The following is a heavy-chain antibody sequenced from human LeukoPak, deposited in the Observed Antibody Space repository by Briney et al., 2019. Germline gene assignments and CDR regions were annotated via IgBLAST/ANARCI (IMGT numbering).Heavy chain of an antibody. Sequence: ASVKVSCKASGYTFTGYYMHWVRQAPGQGLEWMGRINPNGGGTNYAQKFQGRVTMTRDTSISTAYMELSRLRSDDTAVYYCARVDGSSSGWFNKEYFQHWGQGTLVTVSS. J-gene: IGHJ1*01. D-gene: IGHD6-19*01. V-gene: IGHV1-2*06. CDR2: INPNGGGT. CDR3: ARVDGSSSGWFNKEYFQH. CDR1: GYTFTGYY.